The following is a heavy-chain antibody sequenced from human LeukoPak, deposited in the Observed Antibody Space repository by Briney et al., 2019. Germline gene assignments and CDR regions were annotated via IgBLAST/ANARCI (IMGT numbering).Heavy chain of an antibody. D-gene: IGHD4-23*01. Sequence: GRSLRLSCAASGFTFSSYGMHWVRQAPGKGLKWVAVISYDGSNKYYADSVKGRFTISRDNSKNTLYLQMNSLRADDTAVYYCAKGIYGGNIDWGQGTLVTVSS. CDR1: GFTFSSYG. J-gene: IGHJ4*02. CDR2: ISYDGSNK. V-gene: IGHV3-30*18. CDR3: AKGIYGGNID.